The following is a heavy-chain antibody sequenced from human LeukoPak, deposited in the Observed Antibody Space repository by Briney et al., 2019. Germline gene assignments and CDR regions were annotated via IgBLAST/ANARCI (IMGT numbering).Heavy chain of an antibody. J-gene: IGHJ5*02. D-gene: IGHD6-19*01. CDR1: GCTFTGYY. CDR3: ARADSGWYGNWFDP. CDR2: INPNSGGT. V-gene: IGHV1-2*02. Sequence: ASVKVSCKASGCTFTGYYMHWVRQAPGQGLEWMGWINPNSGGTNYAQKFQGRVTMTRDTSISTAYMELSRLRSDDTAVYYCARADSGWYGNWFDPWGQGTLVTVSS.